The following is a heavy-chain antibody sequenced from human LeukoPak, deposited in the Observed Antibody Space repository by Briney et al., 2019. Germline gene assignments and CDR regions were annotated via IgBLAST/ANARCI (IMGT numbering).Heavy chain of an antibody. Sequence: SSETLSLTCTVSGGSISSGGYYWSWIRQPPGKGLEWIGSIYYSGTANYDPSLKSRVTISVDTSKNQLSLKLSSVTAADTGVYYCVARFLEWLSVVWGQGTLVTVSS. CDR1: GGSISSGGYY. CDR2: IYYSGTA. D-gene: IGHD3-3*01. J-gene: IGHJ4*02. CDR3: VARFLEWLSVV. V-gene: IGHV4-39*01.